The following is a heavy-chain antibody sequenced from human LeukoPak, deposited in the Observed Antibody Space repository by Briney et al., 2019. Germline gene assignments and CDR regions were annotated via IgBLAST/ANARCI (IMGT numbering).Heavy chain of an antibody. CDR3: ARLRSLGISARYGDYPYYFDY. D-gene: IGHD4-17*01. J-gene: IGHJ4*02. CDR1: GGSFSGYY. CDR2: IYYSGST. V-gene: IGHV4-34*01. Sequence: SETLSLTCAVYGGSFSGYYWSWIRQPPGKGLEWIGSIYYSGSTYYNPSLKSRVTISVDTSKNQFSLKLSSVTAADTAVYYCARLRSLGISARYGDYPYYFDYWGQGTLVTVSS.